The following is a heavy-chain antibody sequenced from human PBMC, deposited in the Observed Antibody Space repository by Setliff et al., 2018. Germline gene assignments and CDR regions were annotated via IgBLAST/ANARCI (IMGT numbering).Heavy chain of an antibody. CDR2: TIPLFGTT. CDR3: AREGVDTRSSTDYRYYMDV. J-gene: IGHJ6*03. Sequence: SVKVSCKTSGYSFTKYFLHWVRQAPGQGLEWMGGTIPLFGTTDYAQKFHGRVTIITDESTSTAYMELSSLTPDDTAVYYCAREGVDTRSSTDYRYYMDVWGKGTTVTVSS. CDR1: GYSFTKYF. D-gene: IGHD5-18*01. V-gene: IGHV1-69*05.